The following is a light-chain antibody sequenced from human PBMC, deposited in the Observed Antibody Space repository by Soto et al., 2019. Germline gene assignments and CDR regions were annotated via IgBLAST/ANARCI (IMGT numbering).Light chain of an antibody. CDR3: QQYNNWWT. Sequence: ILMTQSPSTLSVSPGERATLSCRASQSVSSNLAWYQQKPGQAPRLLIYGASTRATGIPARFSGSGSGTEFTLTISSLQSEDFAVYYCQQYNNWWTFGHGTKVDIK. J-gene: IGKJ1*01. CDR1: QSVSSN. CDR2: GAS. V-gene: IGKV3-15*01.